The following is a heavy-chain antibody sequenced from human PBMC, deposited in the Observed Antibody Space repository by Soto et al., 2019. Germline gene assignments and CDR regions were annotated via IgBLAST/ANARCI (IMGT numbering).Heavy chain of an antibody. CDR3: AKDNCGWDGWFDP. Sequence: EVQLLESGGGLVQPGGSVRLCCAASGFTFSTYAMSGVLQAPGKRLEWVSTISGSGGSTYHADAVKGRLTLSRDNSKNTLYLQMNSLRAEDTAVYYCAKDNCGWDGWFDPWGQGTLVTVSS. J-gene: IGHJ5*02. D-gene: IGHD6-19*01. CDR1: GFTFSTYA. CDR2: ISGSGGST. V-gene: IGHV3-23*01.